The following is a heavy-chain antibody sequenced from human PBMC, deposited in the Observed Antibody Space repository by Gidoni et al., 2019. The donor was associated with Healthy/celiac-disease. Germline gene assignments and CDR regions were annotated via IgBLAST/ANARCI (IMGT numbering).Heavy chain of an antibody. V-gene: IGHV2-5*02. CDR3: AHVFDYYDSSGYYSGAFDY. Sequence: QITLKESGPTLVKPTQTLTLTCTFSGFSLSTSGVGVGWIRQPPGKALEWLALIYWDDDKRYSPSLKSRLTITKDTSKNQVVLTMTNMDPVDTATYYCAHVFDYYDSSGYYSGAFDYWGQGTLVTVSS. CDR2: IYWDDDK. J-gene: IGHJ4*02. CDR1: GFSLSTSGVG. D-gene: IGHD3-22*01.